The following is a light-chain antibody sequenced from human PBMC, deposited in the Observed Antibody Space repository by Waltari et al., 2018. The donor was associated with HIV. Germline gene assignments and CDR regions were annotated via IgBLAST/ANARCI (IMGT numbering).Light chain of an antibody. CDR1: QSVLYSSNNKNY. J-gene: IGKJ4*01. CDR2: WAS. Sequence: DIVMTQSPDSLAVSLGGRATINCKSSQSVLYSSNNKNYLGWYQQKPVQPPKLLIYWASTRESGVPDRFSGSGSGTDFTLTISSLQAEDVAVYYCQQYYSTPPLTFGGGTKVEIK. V-gene: IGKV4-1*01. CDR3: QQYYSTPPLT.